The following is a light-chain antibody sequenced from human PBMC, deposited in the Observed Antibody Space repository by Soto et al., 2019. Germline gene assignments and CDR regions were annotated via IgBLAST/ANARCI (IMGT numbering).Light chain of an antibody. CDR2: GVT. V-gene: IGLV2-14*01. CDR1: SSDIGAYNC. CDR3: TSYTDATTYV. Sequence: QAALTQPASASGSRGQSVMISRSGTSSDIGAYNCVAWYQQHPGKAPKLIIYGVTNRPSGVSKRFSGSKSGNTASLTISGLQAEDEADYYCTSYTDATTYVFGTGTKVTVL. J-gene: IGLJ1*01.